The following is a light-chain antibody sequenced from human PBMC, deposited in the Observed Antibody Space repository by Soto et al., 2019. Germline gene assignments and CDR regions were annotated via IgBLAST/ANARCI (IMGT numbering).Light chain of an antibody. CDR3: QVWDSTSDHPV. Sequence: SYELTQPHSVSVATAQMAMITCGGNNIGSKAVQWYQQKPGHDPVLVIYSDSNRPSGIPERSSGSNPGNTATLTISRIEAGDEPDYYCQVWDSTSDHPVFGGGTKLTVL. CDR2: SDS. J-gene: IGLJ2*01. V-gene: IGLV3-12*02. CDR1: NIGSKA.